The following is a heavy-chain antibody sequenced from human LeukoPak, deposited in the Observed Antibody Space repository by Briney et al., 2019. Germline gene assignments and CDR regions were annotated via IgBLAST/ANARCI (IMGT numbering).Heavy chain of an antibody. J-gene: IGHJ4*02. Sequence: PGGSLRLSCAVSGLTFSSSWMDWVRQAPGKGLEWVANVKRDGSEKHYVDSVKGRFTISRDNAQNSLYLQMNSLRDEDTAVYYCARDAAAAGSTLDYWGQGTLVTVSS. V-gene: IGHV3-7*03. D-gene: IGHD6-13*01. CDR1: GLTFSSSW. CDR3: ARDAAAAGSTLDY. CDR2: VKRDGSEK.